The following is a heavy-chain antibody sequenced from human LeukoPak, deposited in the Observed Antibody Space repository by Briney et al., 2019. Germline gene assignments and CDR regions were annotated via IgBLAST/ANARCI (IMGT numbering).Heavy chain of an antibody. V-gene: IGHV4-59*01. CDR2: IYYSGST. CDR1: GGSISSYY. D-gene: IGHD6-19*01. J-gene: IGHJ4*02. CDR3: ARQLYSSGWYGFDY. Sequence: SETLSLTCTVSGGSISSYYWSWIRQPPGKGLEWIGYIYYSGSTNYSPSLKSRVIISVDTSKNQFSLKLSSVTAADTAVYYCARQLYSSGWYGFDYWGQGTLVTVPS.